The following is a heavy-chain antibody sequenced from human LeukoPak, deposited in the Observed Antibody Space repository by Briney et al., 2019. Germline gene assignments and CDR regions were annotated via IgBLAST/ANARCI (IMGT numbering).Heavy chain of an antibody. CDR1: GYTFTSYG. V-gene: IGHV1-18*01. Sequence: ASVKVSCKASGYTFTSYGISWVRQAPGQGLEWMGWISAYNGNTNYAQKLQGRVTMTTDTSTSAAYMELRSPRSDDTAVYYCALYYDSSGYSGFDYWGQGTLVTVSS. CDR2: ISAYNGNT. D-gene: IGHD3-22*01. CDR3: ALYYDSSGYSGFDY. J-gene: IGHJ4*02.